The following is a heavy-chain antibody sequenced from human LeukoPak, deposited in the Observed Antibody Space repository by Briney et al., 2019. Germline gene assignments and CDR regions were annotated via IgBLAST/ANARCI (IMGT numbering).Heavy chain of an antibody. J-gene: IGHJ4*02. CDR2: TITIFGTA. CDR3: ARGQGELLWGQDY. CDR1: GGTFSSYA. V-gene: IGHV1-69*13. Sequence: GSAVTVSCKASGGTFSSYAISWVRLAPGRGLEWMGGTITIFGTANYAQKFQGRVTITADESTSTAYMELSSQRSEDTAVYYCARGQGELLWGQDYWGQGTLVTVSS. D-gene: IGHD1-26*01.